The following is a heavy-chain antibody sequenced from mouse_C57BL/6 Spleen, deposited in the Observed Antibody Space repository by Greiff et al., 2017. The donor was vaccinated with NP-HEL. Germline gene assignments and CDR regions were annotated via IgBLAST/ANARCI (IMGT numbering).Heavy chain of an antibody. CDR3: TRGDDYYGSFDY. Sequence: EVKLVESGEGLVKPGGSLKLSCAASGFTFSSYAMSWVRQTPEKRLEWVAYISSGGDYIYYADTVKGRFTISRDNARNTLYLQMSSLKSEDTAMYYCTRGDDYYGSFDYWGQGTTLTVSS. J-gene: IGHJ2*01. CDR2: ISSGGDYI. V-gene: IGHV5-9-1*02. CDR1: GFTFSSYA. D-gene: IGHD2-2*01.